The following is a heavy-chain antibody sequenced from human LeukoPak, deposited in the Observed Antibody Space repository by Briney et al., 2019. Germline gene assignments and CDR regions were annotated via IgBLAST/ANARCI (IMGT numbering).Heavy chain of an antibody. Sequence: GGSLRLSCAASGFTVSSNYMSWVRQAPGKGLEWVSVIYSGGSTYYADSVKGRFTISRDNTKNTLYLQMNSLRAEDTAVYYCARENPGGGIDYWGQGTLVTVSS. CDR2: IYSGGST. V-gene: IGHV3-53*01. D-gene: IGHD1-14*01. J-gene: IGHJ4*02. CDR1: GFTVSSNY. CDR3: ARENPGGGIDY.